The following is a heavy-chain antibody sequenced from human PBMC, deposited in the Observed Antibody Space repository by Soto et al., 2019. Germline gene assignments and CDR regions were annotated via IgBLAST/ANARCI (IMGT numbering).Heavy chain of an antibody. V-gene: IGHV4-59*01. J-gene: IGHJ4*02. CDR1: GGSISTYY. Sequence: PSETLSLTCTVSGGSISTYYWSWIRQPPGKGLEWIGHVYYSGSPNYNPSLKSRVTISVDTSKSQFSLNLSSVTAADTAVYYCARDVSPTYWGQGMLVTVSS. CDR2: VYYSGSP. CDR3: ARDVSPTY.